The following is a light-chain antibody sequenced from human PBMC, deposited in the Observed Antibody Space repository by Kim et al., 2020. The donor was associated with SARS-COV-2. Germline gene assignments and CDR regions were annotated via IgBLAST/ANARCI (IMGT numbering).Light chain of an antibody. CDR3: CSYAGSYTLI. Sequence: QSALTQPRSVSGSPGQSVTISCTGTNRDVGGYNYVSWYQHHPGKAPKLMIFDVNKRPSGVPDRFSGSKSGNTASLTISGLQAGDEADYYCCSYAGSYTLIFGGGTQLTVL. CDR2: DVN. CDR1: NRDVGGYNY. V-gene: IGLV2-11*01. J-gene: IGLJ2*01.